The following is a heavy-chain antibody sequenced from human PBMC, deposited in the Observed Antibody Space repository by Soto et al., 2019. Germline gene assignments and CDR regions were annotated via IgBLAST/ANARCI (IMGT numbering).Heavy chain of an antibody. V-gene: IGHV2-70*01. CDR3: ARSTVAGTYYGMDV. D-gene: IGHD6-13*01. Sequence: SGPTLVNPTQTLTLTCTFSGFSLSTSGMCVSWIRQPPGKALEWLALIDWDDDKYYSTSLRTRLTISKDTSKNQVVLTMTHMDPVDTATYYCARSTVAGTYYGMDVWGQGTTVTVSS. CDR2: IDWDDDK. J-gene: IGHJ6*02. CDR1: GFSLSTSGMC.